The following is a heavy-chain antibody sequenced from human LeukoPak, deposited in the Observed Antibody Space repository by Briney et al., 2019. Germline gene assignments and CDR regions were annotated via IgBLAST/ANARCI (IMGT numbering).Heavy chain of an antibody. CDR1: GFTFSSYG. CDR3: ARQSYAGFY. D-gene: IGHD1-26*01. V-gene: IGHV3-30*03. CDR2: ISDDGSNK. Sequence: AGRSLRLSCAASGFTFSSYGMHWVRQAPGKGLEWVAAISDDGSNKYYADSVKGRFTISRDNSKNTVYLQMNSLRAEDTAVYYCARQSYAGFYWGQGSLVTVSS. J-gene: IGHJ4*02.